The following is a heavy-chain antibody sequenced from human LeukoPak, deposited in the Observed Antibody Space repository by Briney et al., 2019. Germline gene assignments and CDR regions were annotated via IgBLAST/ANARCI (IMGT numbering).Heavy chain of an antibody. D-gene: IGHD5-12*01. Sequence: GASVKVSCKASGGTFSSYAISWVRQAPGQGLEWMGRIIPILGIANYAQKFQGRVTITADKSTSTAYMELSSLRSEDTAVYYCASEGSPIVATGWFDPWGQGTLVTVSS. V-gene: IGHV1-69*04. CDR2: IIPILGIA. J-gene: IGHJ5*02. CDR3: ASEGSPIVATGWFDP. CDR1: GGTFSSYA.